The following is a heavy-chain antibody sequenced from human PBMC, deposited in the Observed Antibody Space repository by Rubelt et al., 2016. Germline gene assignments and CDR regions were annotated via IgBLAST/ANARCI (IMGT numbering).Heavy chain of an antibody. V-gene: IGHV3-33*01. D-gene: IGHD6-13*01. J-gene: IGHJ4*02. CDR1: SSYG. CDR3: ATGYSSSWYSFDY. CDR2: IWYDGSNK. Sequence: SSYGMHWVRQAPGKGLEWVAVIWYDGSNKYYADSVKGRFTISRDNSKNTLYLQMNSLRAEDTAVYYCATGYSSSWYSFDYWGQGTLVTVSS.